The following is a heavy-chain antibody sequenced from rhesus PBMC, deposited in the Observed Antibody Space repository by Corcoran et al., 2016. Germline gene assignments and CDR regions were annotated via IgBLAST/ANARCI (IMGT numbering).Heavy chain of an antibody. V-gene: IGHV4-122*02. Sequence: QVQLQESGPGLVKPSETLSLTCAVSGGSISSGYYYWSWIRQPPGKGLEWIGYITYSGSTSYNPSRKSRVTISRDTSKNQFSLKLSSVTAADTAVYYCARGDIATAYYFDYWGQGVLVTVSS. CDR1: GGSISSGYYY. CDR2: ITYSGST. D-gene: IGHD5-36*01. CDR3: ARGDIATAYYFDY. J-gene: IGHJ4*01.